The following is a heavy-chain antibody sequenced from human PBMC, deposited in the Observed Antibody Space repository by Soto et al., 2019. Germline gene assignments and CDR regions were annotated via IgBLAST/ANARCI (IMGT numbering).Heavy chain of an antibody. CDR1: GFTFSSSA. V-gene: IGHV3-23*01. CDR3: AKIRGYDLGSTTFQH. Sequence: EVQLLESGGGLVQPGGSRRLSCAASGFTFSSSAMSWVRQAPGKGLDWVSAISGNGDSTYYADSVKGRFTISRDISKNTLYLQMNSLRAEDTAVYYCAKIRGYDLGSTTFQHWGKGTLVTVSS. J-gene: IGHJ1*01. CDR2: ISGNGDST. D-gene: IGHD5-12*01.